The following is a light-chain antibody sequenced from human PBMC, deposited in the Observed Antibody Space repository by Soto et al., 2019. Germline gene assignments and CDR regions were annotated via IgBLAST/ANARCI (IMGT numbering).Light chain of an antibody. Sequence: QYALTQPASVSGSPGQSITISCTGTSSDVGGYNYVSWYQQHPGKAPKLMICDVSNRPSGVSNRFSGSKSGNTASLTISGLQAEDEADYYCSSYTSSSTLYVFGTGTKLTVL. CDR1: SSDVGGYNY. V-gene: IGLV2-14*01. CDR3: SSYTSSSTLYV. J-gene: IGLJ1*01. CDR2: DVS.